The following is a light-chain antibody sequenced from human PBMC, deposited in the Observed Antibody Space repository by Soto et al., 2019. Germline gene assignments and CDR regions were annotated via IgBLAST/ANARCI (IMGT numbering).Light chain of an antibody. CDR1: ESISRY. CDR2: AAS. CDR3: QQSYSSILT. Sequence: DIQMTQSPSSLSASVGDRVTITCRASESISRYLNWYQQKPGKAPKLLIYAASSLQSGVPSRFSGSGYGTDFTLTISSLHPEDFATYYCQQSYSSILTLGGGTKVEIK. V-gene: IGKV1-39*01. J-gene: IGKJ4*01.